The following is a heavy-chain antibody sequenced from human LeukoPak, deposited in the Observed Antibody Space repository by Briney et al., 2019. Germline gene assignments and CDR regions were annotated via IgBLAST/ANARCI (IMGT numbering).Heavy chain of an antibody. J-gene: IGHJ4*02. V-gene: IGHV3-11*01. Sequence: LSLTCTVSGGSISSSSYYWGWIRQPPGKGLEWVSYISSSGSTIYYADSVKGRFTISRDNAKNSLYLQMNSLRAEDTAVYYCARDIGGELNYWGQGTLVTVSS. CDR3: ARDIGGELNY. CDR1: GGSISSSSYY. D-gene: IGHD1-26*01. CDR2: ISSSGSTI.